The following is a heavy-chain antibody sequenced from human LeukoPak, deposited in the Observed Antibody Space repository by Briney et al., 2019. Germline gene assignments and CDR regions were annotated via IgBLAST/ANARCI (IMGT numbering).Heavy chain of an antibody. J-gene: IGHJ5*02. CDR1: EFTFINYA. CDR2: IRNDGSMK. CDR3: AKSDIIVVSDAKGNWFDP. V-gene: IGHV3-30*02. Sequence: GGSLRLSCAASEFTFINYAMHWVRQTPAKGLEWVAFIRNDGSMKYYADSVKGRFTISRDNSKNTLYLQMNNLRTEDMAVYYCAKSDIIVVSDAKGNWFDPWGQGSLVTVSS. D-gene: IGHD2-2*01.